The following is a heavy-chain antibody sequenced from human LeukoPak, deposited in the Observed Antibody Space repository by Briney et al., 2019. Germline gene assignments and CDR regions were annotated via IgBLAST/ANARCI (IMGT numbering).Heavy chain of an antibody. CDR1: GGTFSSYA. V-gene: IGHV1-69*06. Sequence: ASVKVSCKASGGTFSSYAISWVRQAPGQGLEWMGGIIPIFGTANYAQNFQGRVTITADKSTSTAYMELSSLRSEDTAVYYCARDLFPVEMAAYFDYWGQGTLVTVSS. CDR3: ARDLFPVEMAAYFDY. D-gene: IGHD5-24*01. J-gene: IGHJ4*02. CDR2: IIPIFGTA.